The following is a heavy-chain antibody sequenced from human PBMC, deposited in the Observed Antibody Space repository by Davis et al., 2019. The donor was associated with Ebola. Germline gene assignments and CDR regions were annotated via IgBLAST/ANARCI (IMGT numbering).Heavy chain of an antibody. D-gene: IGHD4-17*01. CDR2: IYYSGST. J-gene: IGHJ6*04. CDR1: GGSTSSYY. Sequence: SETLSPTCTVSGGSTSSYYWSWIRQPPGKGLERIGYIYYSGSTNYNPSLKSRITISVDTSKNQFSLKLSSVTAADTAVYYCARASYGDYVLYRDYYYGMDVWGKGTTVTVSS. V-gene: IGHV4-59*01. CDR3: ARASYGDYVLYRDYYYGMDV.